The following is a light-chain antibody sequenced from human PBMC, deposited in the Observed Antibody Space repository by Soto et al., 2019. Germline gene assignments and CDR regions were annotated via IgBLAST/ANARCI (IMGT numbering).Light chain of an antibody. CDR1: QSVSSSY. V-gene: IGKV3-20*01. J-gene: IGKJ1*01. CDR3: QQHYSYTGT. Sequence: EIVLTQSPGTLSLSPGERATLSCRASQSVSSSYLAWYQQKPGQAPRLLIYGASSRATGIPDRFSGSGSGTDFTLTISRLEPEDFAVYYCQQHYSYTGTFGQGTRLEI. CDR2: GAS.